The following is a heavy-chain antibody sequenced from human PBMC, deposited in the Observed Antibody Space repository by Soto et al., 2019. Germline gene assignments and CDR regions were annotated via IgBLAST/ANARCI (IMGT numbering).Heavy chain of an antibody. V-gene: IGHV3-30-3*01. Sequence: QVQLVESGGGVVQPGRSLRLSCAASGFTFSSYAMHWVRQAPGKGLEWVAVISYDGSNKYYADSVKGRFTISRDNSKNTLYLQMNSLRAEDTAVYYCARDLRSGYHEAWGQGTLVTVSS. J-gene: IGHJ5*02. CDR2: ISYDGSNK. CDR3: ARDLRSGYHEA. D-gene: IGHD3-3*01. CDR1: GFTFSSYA.